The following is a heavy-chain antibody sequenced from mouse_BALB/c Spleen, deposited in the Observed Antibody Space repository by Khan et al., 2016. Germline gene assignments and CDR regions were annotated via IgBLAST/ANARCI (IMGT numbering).Heavy chain of an antibody. CDR3: ARLYDDYYGAMDY. CDR1: GYTFTDYN. D-gene: IGHD2-3*01. CDR2: INPNNGGT. Sequence: VRLQQSGPELVKPGASVKIPCKASGYTFTDYNMDWVKQSHGKSLEWIGDINPNNGGTVYNQRFKGKATLTVDKSSSTAYMELRSLTSEDTAVYYSARLYDDYYGAMDYWGQGTSVTVSS. J-gene: IGHJ4*01. V-gene: IGHV1-18*01.